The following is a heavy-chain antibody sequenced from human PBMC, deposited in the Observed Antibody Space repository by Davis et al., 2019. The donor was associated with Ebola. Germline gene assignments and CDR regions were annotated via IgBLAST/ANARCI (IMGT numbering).Heavy chain of an antibody. CDR3: VRTTYGAPEY. CDR1: GFTLSSHN. J-gene: IGHJ4*02. D-gene: IGHD4-17*01. CDR2: IKQDGSDK. V-gene: IGHV3-7*01. Sequence: GESLKTPCAAPGFTLSSHNINWVRQAPGQGLEWVANIKQDGSDKFYVDSVRGRFTISKDNAKNSLYLQMNSLRAEDTAVYYCVRTTYGAPEYWGQGTLVTVSS.